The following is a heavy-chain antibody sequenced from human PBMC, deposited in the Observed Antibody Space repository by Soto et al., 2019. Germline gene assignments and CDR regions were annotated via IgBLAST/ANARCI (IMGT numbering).Heavy chain of an antibody. V-gene: IGHV3-13*01. D-gene: IGHD2-2*02. CDR2: VGTAGDT. J-gene: IGHJ4*02. CDR1: GFTFTSYD. CDR3: SRGVWGCSSPTFYRGYFDS. Sequence: PGGSLRLSCAASGFTFTSYDMHWVRQATGKGLEWVSAVGTAGDTYYSASVKGRFTISRENAKNSLYLQMNSLRAGDTTVYYCSRGVWGCSSPTFYRGYFDSWGQGALVTVSS.